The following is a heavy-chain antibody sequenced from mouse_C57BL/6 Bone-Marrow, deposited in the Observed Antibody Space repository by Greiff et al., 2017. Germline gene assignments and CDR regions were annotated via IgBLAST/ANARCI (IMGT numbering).Heavy chain of an antibody. CDR1: GFTFNTYA. Sequence: DVQLVESGGGLVQPKGSLKLSCAASGFTFNTYAMHWVRQAPGKGLEWVARIRSKSSNYATYYADSVNGRFTISRDDSQSMLYLQMNNLKTEDTAMYYCVRGGLRAWFAYWGQGTLVTVSA. CDR3: VRGGLRAWFAY. J-gene: IGHJ3*01. CDR2: IRSKSSNYAT. V-gene: IGHV10-3*01. D-gene: IGHD2-2*01.